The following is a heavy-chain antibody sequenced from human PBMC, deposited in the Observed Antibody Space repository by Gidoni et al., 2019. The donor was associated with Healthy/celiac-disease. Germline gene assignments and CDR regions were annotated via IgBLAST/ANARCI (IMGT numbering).Heavy chain of an antibody. CDR2: IRSKAYGGTT. V-gene: IGHV3-49*04. D-gene: IGHD3-3*01. J-gene: IGHJ4*02. CDR3: TRVPSDFWSVYFDY. CDR1: GFTFGDYA. Sequence: EVQLVESGGGLVQPGRSLRLSCTASGFTFGDYAMSWVRQAPGKGLEWVGFIRSKAYGGTTEYAASVKGRFTISRDDSKSIAYLQMNSLKTEDTAVYYCTRVPSDFWSVYFDYWGQGTLVTVSS.